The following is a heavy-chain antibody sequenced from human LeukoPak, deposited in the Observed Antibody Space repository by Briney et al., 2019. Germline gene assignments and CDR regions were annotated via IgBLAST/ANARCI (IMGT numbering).Heavy chain of an antibody. Sequence: SETLSLTCTVSVGSISSYYWSWMRQPPGKGLEWIGYIYYSGSTNYNPSLKSRVTISVDTSKNQVSLKLSSVTAADTAAYYCARSPRYSSSFLAKVYYGMDVWGQGTTVTVSS. CDR1: VGSISSYY. J-gene: IGHJ6*02. CDR3: ARSPRYSSSFLAKVYYGMDV. CDR2: IYYSGST. D-gene: IGHD6-6*01. V-gene: IGHV4-59*08.